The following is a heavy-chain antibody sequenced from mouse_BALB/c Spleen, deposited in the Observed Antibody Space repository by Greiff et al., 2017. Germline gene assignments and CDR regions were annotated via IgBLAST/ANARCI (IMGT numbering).Heavy chain of an antibody. Sequence: VQLKESGAELVKPGASVKLSCTASGFNIKDTYMHWVKQRPEQGLEWIGRIDPANGNTKYDPKFQGKATITADTSSNTAYLQLSSLTSEDTAVYYCARDNAGGAMDYWGQGTSVTVSS. D-gene: IGHD1-3*01. CDR3: ARDNAGGAMDY. J-gene: IGHJ4*01. CDR1: GFNIKDTY. V-gene: IGHV14-3*02. CDR2: IDPANGNT.